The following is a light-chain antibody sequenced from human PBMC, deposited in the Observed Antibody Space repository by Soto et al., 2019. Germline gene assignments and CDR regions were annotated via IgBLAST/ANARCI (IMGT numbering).Light chain of an antibody. CDR3: GTWDSSLSAEV. CDR1: SSNIGNNY. Sequence: QSVLTQPPSVSAAPGQKVTISCSGSSSNIGNNYVSWYQQLSGTAPKLLIYDNNKRPSGIPDRFSGSKSGTSATLGITGLQTGDEADYYCGTWDSSLSAEVFGTGTKLTVL. V-gene: IGLV1-51*01. J-gene: IGLJ1*01. CDR2: DNN.